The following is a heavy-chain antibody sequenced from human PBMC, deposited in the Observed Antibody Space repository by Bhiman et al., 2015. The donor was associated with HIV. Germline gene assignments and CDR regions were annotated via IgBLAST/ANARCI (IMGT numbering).Heavy chain of an antibody. CDR1: GFTFSSYW. J-gene: IGHJ3*02. CDR3: ARGAPVRIAARSDAFDI. D-gene: IGHD6-6*01. CDR2: IKQDGSEK. V-gene: IGHV3-7*05. Sequence: EVQLVESGGGLVQPGGSLRLSCAASGFTFSSYWMSWVRQAPGKGLEWVANIKQDGSEKYYVDSVKGRFTISRDNAKNSLYLQMNSLRAEDTAVYYCARGAPVRIAARSDAFDIWGQGTMVTVSS.